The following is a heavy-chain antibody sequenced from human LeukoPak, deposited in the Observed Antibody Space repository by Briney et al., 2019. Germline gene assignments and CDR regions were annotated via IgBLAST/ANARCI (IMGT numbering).Heavy chain of an antibody. CDR2: ISGSGGST. CDR3: ANPRGIMITFGGVIVPN. J-gene: IGHJ4*02. CDR1: GFTFSSYA. Sequence: GGSLRLSCAASGFTFSSYAMSWVRQAQGKGLELVSAISGSGGSTYYADSVKGRFTISRDNSKNTLYLQMNSLRAEGTAVYYCANPRGIMITFGGVIVPNWGQGTLVTVSS. D-gene: IGHD3-16*02. V-gene: IGHV3-23*01.